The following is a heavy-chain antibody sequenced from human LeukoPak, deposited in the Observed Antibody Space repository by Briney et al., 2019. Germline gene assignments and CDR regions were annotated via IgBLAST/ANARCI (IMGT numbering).Heavy chain of an antibody. CDR3: ARHPYAFDI. J-gene: IGHJ3*02. V-gene: IGHV5-51*01. CDR2: MYPGNSDT. Sequence: GESLKISCKASGYSFTNFWIGWVRQMPGKGLEWMGIMYPGNSDTRYSPSFQGQVTISAAKSISTAYLQWSSLKASDTAIYYCARHPYAFDIWGQGTMVTVSS. CDR1: GYSFTNFW.